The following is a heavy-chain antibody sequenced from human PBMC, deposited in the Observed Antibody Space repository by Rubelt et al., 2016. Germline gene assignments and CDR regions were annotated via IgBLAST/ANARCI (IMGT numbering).Heavy chain of an antibody. Sequence: QVQLVPSGAEVKKPGSSVKVSCKASGGTFSSYAISWVRQAPGQGLEWMGRIIPILGIANSAQQFQGRVTITAANSTSTAYMELRSLRSEDTAVYYGARGIAVAGYYYYGMDVWGQGTTVIVSS. CDR1: GGTFSSYA. V-gene: IGHV1-69*04. CDR3: ARGIAVAGYYYYGMDV. D-gene: IGHD6-19*01. J-gene: IGHJ6*02. CDR2: IIPILGIA.